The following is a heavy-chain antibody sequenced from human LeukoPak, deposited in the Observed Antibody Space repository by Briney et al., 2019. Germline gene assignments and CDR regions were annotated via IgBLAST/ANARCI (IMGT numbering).Heavy chain of an antibody. D-gene: IGHD4-23*01. CDR2: IYPTSGDT. CDR1: GYTFTNYY. CDR3: AREAHGGHHDY. V-gene: IGHV1-46*01. Sequence: ASVKVSCKASGYTFTNYYIHWVRQAPGQGLEWMGIIYPTSGDTKHAQKFQGRVSMTRDTSTTTVYMELSRLASDDTAVYYCAREAHGGHHDYWGRGSLVTVPS. J-gene: IGHJ4*02.